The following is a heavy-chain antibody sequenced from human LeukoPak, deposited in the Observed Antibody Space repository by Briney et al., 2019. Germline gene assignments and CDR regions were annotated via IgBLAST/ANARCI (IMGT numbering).Heavy chain of an antibody. V-gene: IGHV3-15*01. CDR3: VTDANRILGARGTGY. Sequence: GGSLRLSCAASGFTFSSYAMSWVRQAPGKGLEWVGLIKNKHEHQATDYAAPVRERFIITRDDSSSTLFLQMNSLKTEDTAVYYCVTDANRILGARGTGYWGQGILVTVSS. D-gene: IGHD1-26*01. J-gene: IGHJ4*02. CDR1: GFTFSSYA. CDR2: IKNKHEHQAT.